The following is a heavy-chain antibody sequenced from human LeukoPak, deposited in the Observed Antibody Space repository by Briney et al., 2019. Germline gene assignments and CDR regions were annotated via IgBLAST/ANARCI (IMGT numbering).Heavy chain of an antibody. D-gene: IGHD1-26*01. CDR3: ARAPQWELLSAFDI. CDR1: RYTLTELS. CDR2: FDPEDGET. Sequence: ASVKVSCKVSRYTLTELSMHWVRQAPGKGLEWMGDFDPEDGETIYAQKFQGRVTMTEDTSTDTAYMELSSLRSDDTAVYYCARAPQWELLSAFDIWGQGTMVTVSS. J-gene: IGHJ3*02. V-gene: IGHV1-24*01.